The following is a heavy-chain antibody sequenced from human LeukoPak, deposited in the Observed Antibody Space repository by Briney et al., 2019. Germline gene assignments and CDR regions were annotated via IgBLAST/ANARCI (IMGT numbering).Heavy chain of an antibody. CDR3: AKVDYNSGSFFDY. D-gene: IGHD3-10*01. CDR1: GFTVSSNY. V-gene: IGHV3-53*01. CDR2: IYGGSST. J-gene: IGHJ4*02. Sequence: GGSLSLSCAASGFTVSSNYMSWVRQAPGKGLEWVSVIYGGSSTYYADSVKGRFTISRDNSKNTVYLQINSLRAEDTAVYYCAKVDYNSGSFFDYWGQGTLVTVSS.